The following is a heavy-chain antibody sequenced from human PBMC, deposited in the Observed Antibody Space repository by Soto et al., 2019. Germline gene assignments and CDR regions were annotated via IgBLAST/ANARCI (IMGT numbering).Heavy chain of an antibody. Sequence: QVQLQQWGAGLLKPSETLSLTCAVYSGSFSGYYYSWIRQPPGKGLEWIGEITHGGSTTYSPSLKSPVTMSLGTSKNQFSLKMTSVTAADTAVYYCARGRLFLTPSGLAITYFDYWGQGSLVSVSS. CDR1: SGSFSGYY. J-gene: IGHJ4*02. CDR3: ARGRLFLTPSGLAITYFDY. V-gene: IGHV4-34*01. D-gene: IGHD3-3*01. CDR2: ITHGGST.